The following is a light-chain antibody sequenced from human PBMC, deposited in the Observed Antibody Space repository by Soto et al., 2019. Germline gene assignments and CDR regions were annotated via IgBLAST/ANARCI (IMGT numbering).Light chain of an antibody. CDR1: QSVSSSY. CDR3: QQYGSSPLT. CDR2: GAS. J-gene: IGKJ4*01. V-gene: IGKV3-20*01. Sequence: IVWTQSPGTLSFSPGARATLSVRASQSVSSSYLAWYQQKPGQAPRLLIYGASSRATGIPDRFSGSGSGTDFTLTISRLEPEDFAVYYCQQYGSSPLTFGGGTKVDIK.